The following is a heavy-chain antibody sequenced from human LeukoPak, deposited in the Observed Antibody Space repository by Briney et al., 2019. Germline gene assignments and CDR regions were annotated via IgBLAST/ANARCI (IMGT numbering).Heavy chain of an antibody. V-gene: IGHV3-23*01. CDR1: GVAFSSYA. CDR3: ATPDYCSSTSCYSSR. Sequence: GGSLRLSCAASGVAFSSYAMSWVRQAPGKGLEWVSAISGSGSTYYADSVKGRFTLSRDNSKNTLYRQMNSLRAEDTAVYYCATPDYCSSTSCYSSRWGQGTLVTVSS. J-gene: IGHJ4*02. CDR2: ISGSGST. D-gene: IGHD2-2*02.